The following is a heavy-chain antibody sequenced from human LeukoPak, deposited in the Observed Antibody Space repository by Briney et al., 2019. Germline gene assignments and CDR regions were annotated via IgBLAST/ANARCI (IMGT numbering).Heavy chain of an antibody. J-gene: IGHJ4*02. CDR2: MNSDGSAT. CDR1: GFSFSNYR. CDR3: AKGPNYFDS. V-gene: IGHV3-74*01. Sequence: GGSLRLSCAASGFSFSNYRMHWVRQAPGRGLVWVTRMNSDGSATYYADSVQGRFTLSRDNAKNTLYLQMNSLRAEDTAMYFCAKGPNYFDSWGQGTLVTVSS.